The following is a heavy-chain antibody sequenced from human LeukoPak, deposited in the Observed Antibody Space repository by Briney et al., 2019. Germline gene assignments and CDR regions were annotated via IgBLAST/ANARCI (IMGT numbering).Heavy chain of an antibody. CDR1: GGSISGYY. V-gene: IGHV4-4*07. Sequence: SETLSLTCIVSGGSISGYYWSWIRQPAGKGLEWIGHMDTSGHTNYNSSLMSRVTMSVDASKNQFSLRLTSVTAADTAVYYCARHWSHSVAQFGRSYWFDPWGQGTLVTVSS. CDR3: ARHWSHSVAQFGRSYWFDP. CDR2: MDTSGHT. D-gene: IGHD2-15*01. J-gene: IGHJ5*02.